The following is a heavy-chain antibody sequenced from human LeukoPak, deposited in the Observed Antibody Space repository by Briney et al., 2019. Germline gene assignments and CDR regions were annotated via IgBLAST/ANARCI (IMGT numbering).Heavy chain of an antibody. J-gene: IGHJ4*02. Sequence: GGSLRLSCAASGFTFSSYAMHWVRRAPGKGLEWVAVISYDGSNKYYADSVKGRFTISRDNSKNTLYLQMNSLRAEDTHVYYCARGPLEYYDSPGPFDYWGREPWSPSPQ. D-gene: IGHD3-22*01. CDR1: GFTFSSYA. V-gene: IGHV3-30-3*01. CDR3: ARGPLEYYDSPGPFDY. CDR2: ISYDGSNK.